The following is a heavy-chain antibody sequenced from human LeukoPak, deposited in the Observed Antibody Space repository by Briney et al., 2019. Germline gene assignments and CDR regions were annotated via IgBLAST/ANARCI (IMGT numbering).Heavy chain of an antibody. CDR2: INHSGST. CDR3: ASPDYGDYIFDP. Sequence: SETLSLTCAVYGGSFSGYYWSWIRQPPGKGLEWIGEINHSGSTNYNPSLKSRVTISVDTSKNQFSLKLSSVTAADTAVYYRASPDYGDYIFDPWGQGTLVTVSS. J-gene: IGHJ5*02. D-gene: IGHD4-17*01. CDR1: GGSFSGYY. V-gene: IGHV4-34*01.